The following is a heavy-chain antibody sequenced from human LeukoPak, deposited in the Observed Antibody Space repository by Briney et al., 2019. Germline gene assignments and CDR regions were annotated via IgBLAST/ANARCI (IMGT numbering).Heavy chain of an antibody. J-gene: IGHJ4*02. D-gene: IGHD5-18*01. CDR2: ISGSGGSA. CDR1: GFTFSSYA. V-gene: IGHV3-23*01. Sequence: PGGSLRLSCAASGFTFSSYAMSWVRQAPGKGLEWVSAISGSGGSAYYADSVKGRFTISRDNSKNTLYLQMNSLRAEDTAVYYCAKARGYSYGYYFDYWGQGTLVTVSS. CDR3: AKARGYSYGYYFDY.